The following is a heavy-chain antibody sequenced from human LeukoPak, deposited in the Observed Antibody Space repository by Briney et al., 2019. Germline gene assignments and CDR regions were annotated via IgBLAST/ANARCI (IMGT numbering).Heavy chain of an antibody. CDR3: ATDRSLSYFDY. CDR1: GLTFKNYG. J-gene: IGHJ4*02. Sequence: GTSLRLSCAASGLTFKNYGLHWVRQAPGKGLEWVSIIYYDGRDKYYADSVKGRFTVSRDNSKNTLYLQMNSLRDEDTAVYYCATDRSLSYFDYWGQGTLVTVSS. V-gene: IGHV3-33*01. CDR2: IYYDGRDK.